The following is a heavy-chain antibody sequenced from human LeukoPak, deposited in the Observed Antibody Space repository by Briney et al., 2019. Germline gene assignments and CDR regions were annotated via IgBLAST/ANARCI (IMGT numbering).Heavy chain of an antibody. CDR2: ISWDGGST. J-gene: IGHJ3*02. D-gene: IGHD1-26*01. V-gene: IGHV3-43D*03. Sequence: GGSLRLSCAASGFTFDDYAMHWVRQAPGKGLEWVSLISWDGGSTYYADSVKGRFTISRDNSKNSLYLQMNSLRAEDTALYYCAKDMGYSGSYYIFDIWGQGTMVTVSS. CDR1: GFTFDDYA. CDR3: AKDMGYSGSYYIFDI.